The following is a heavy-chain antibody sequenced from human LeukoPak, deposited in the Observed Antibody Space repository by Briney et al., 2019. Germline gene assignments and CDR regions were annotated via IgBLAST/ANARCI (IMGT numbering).Heavy chain of an antibody. CDR1: GFPFSTYW. D-gene: IGHD5-12*01. CDR3: ARDAGGYDS. Sequence: GGSLRLSCAASGFPFSTYWMSWVRQTPGKGLEWVANIKEDGSKDYYVDSVKGRFTISRDNAKNSLYLQMNSLRVEDSAVYYCARDAGGYDSWGQGTLVTVSS. CDR2: IKEDGSKD. J-gene: IGHJ5*01. V-gene: IGHV3-7*01.